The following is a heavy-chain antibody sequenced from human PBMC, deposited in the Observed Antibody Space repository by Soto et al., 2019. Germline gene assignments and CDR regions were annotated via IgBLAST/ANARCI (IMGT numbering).Heavy chain of an antibody. Sequence: ASVKVSCKASGYTFTSHGITWVRQAPGQGLEWMGWISAYNGNTNYTQNLQGRLTMTTDTSTSTAYMELRSLRSDDTAVYYCARDLGGYNSIAAYWGQGSLVPVSS. V-gene: IGHV1-18*01. D-gene: IGHD5-12*01. CDR1: GYTFTSHG. J-gene: IGHJ4*02. CDR3: ARDLGGYNSIAAY. CDR2: ISAYNGNT.